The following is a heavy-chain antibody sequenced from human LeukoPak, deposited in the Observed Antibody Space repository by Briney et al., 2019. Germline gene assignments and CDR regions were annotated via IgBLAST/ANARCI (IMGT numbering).Heavy chain of an antibody. V-gene: IGHV3-7*01. CDR3: ARGSSGWYSGYYYYGMDV. D-gene: IGHD6-19*01. CDR1: GFTFSSYR. Sequence: GGSLRLSCAASGFTFSSYRMSWVRQAPGKGLEWVANIKQDGSEKYYVDSVKGRFTISRDNAKNSLYLQMNSLRAEDTAVYYCARGSSGWYSGYYYYGMDVWGQGTTVTVSS. J-gene: IGHJ6*02. CDR2: IKQDGSEK.